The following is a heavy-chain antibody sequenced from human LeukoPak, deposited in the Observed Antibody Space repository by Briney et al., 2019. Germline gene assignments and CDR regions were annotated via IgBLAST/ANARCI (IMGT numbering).Heavy chain of an antibody. CDR1: GFTFSSYA. J-gene: IGHJ4*02. CDR2: ISYDGSNK. Sequence: PGRSLRLSCAASGFTFSSYAMHWVRQAPGKGLEWVAVISYDGSNKYYADSVKGRFTISRDNSKNTLYLQMNSLRAEDTAVYYCARDVFHSSPEYYFDYWGQGTLVTVSS. D-gene: IGHD6-13*01. V-gene: IGHV3-30-3*01. CDR3: ARDVFHSSPEYYFDY.